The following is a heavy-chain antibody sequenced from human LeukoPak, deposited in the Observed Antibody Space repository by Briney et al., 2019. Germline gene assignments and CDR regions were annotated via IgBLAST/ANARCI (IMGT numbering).Heavy chain of an antibody. Sequence: GGSLRLSCAASGFTFSSYGMHWVRQAPGKGLEWVAFIRYDGSNKYYADSVKGRFTISRDNSKNTLYLQMNSLRAEDTAVYYCAKDLSGMSAAAGYMDVWGKGTTVTISS. J-gene: IGHJ6*03. CDR1: GFTFSSYG. CDR2: IRYDGSNK. CDR3: AKDLSGMSAAAGYMDV. D-gene: IGHD6-13*01. V-gene: IGHV3-30*02.